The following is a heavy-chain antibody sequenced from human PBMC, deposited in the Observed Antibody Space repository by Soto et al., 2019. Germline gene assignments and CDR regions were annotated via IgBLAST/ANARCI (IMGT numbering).Heavy chain of an antibody. CDR3: ARVITIFRVVSPGPCDY. D-gene: IGHD3-3*01. CDR2: ISAYNGNT. J-gene: IGHJ4*02. Sequence: QVQLVQSGAEVKKPGASVKVSCKASGYTFTSYGISWVRQAPGQGLEWMGWISAYNGNTNYAQKLQGRVTMTTDTSTSPAYMELRSLRSDDTAVYYCARVITIFRVVSPGPCDYWGQGTLVTVSS. CDR1: GYTFTSYG. V-gene: IGHV1-18*01.